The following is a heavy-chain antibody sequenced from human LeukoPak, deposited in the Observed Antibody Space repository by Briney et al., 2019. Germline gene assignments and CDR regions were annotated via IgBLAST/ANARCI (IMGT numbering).Heavy chain of an antibody. D-gene: IGHD2-2*01. Sequence: ASVKVSCKASGYTFTSYGISWARQAPGQGLEWMGWISAYNGNTNYAQKLQGRVTMTTDTSTSTAYMELRSLRSDDTAVYYCARDHWIEDIVVVPAAIGVDYWGQGTLVTVSS. V-gene: IGHV1-18*01. J-gene: IGHJ4*02. CDR2: ISAYNGNT. CDR1: GYTFTSYG. CDR3: ARDHWIEDIVVVPAAIGVDY.